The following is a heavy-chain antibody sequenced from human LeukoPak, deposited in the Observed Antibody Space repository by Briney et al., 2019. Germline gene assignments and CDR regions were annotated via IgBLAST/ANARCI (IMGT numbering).Heavy chain of an antibody. CDR3: ARGPEGYYGSGSYVGY. V-gene: IGHV1-2*06. Sequence: GASVKVSCKASGYTFTGYYMHWVRQAPGQGLEWMGRINPNSGGTNYAQKFQGRVTMTRDTSISTAYMELSRLRSDDTAVYYCARGPEGYYGSGSYVGYWGQGTLVTVSS. D-gene: IGHD3-10*01. CDR2: INPNSGGT. J-gene: IGHJ4*02. CDR1: GYTFTGYY.